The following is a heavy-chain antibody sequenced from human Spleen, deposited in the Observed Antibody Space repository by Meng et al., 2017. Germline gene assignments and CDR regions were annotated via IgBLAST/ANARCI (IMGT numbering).Heavy chain of an antibody. CDR2: IYYSGST. CDR1: GGSFSGYY. V-gene: IGHV4-34*01. D-gene: IGHD2-2*01. Sequence: SETLSLTCAVYGGSFSGYYWSWIRQPPGKGLEWIGSIYYSGSTYYNPSLKSRVTISVDTSKNQFSLKLSSVTAADTAVYYCARDAPQADCSSTSCSLWGQGTTVTVSS. J-gene: IGHJ6*02. CDR3: ARDAPQADCSSTSCSL.